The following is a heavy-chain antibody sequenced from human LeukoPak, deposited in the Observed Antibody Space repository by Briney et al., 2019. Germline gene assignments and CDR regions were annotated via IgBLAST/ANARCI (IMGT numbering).Heavy chain of an antibody. V-gene: IGHV4-39*07. CDR2: IYYSGST. D-gene: IGHD3-3*01. Sequence: SETLSLTCTVSGGSISSSSYYWGWIRQPPGKGLEWIGSIYYSGSTYYNPSLKSRVTISVDTSKNQFSLKLSSVTAADTAVYYCARVGPSYDFWSGYYSSPHPFDPWGQGTLVTVSS. CDR1: GGSISSSSYY. CDR3: ARVGPSYDFWSGYYSSPHPFDP. J-gene: IGHJ5*02.